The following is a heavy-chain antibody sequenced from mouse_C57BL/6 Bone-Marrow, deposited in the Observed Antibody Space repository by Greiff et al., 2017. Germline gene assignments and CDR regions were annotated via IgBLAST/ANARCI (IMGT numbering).Heavy chain of an antibody. V-gene: IGHV5-4*03. Sequence: EVMLVESGGGFVKPGGSLKFSCAASGFTFSSYAMPWVRQTPEKRLEWVATISDGGSYTYYPDNVKGRFTISRDNAKNTLYLQMSHLKSEDTAVYYCARDYGSSPWFAYWGQGTLVTVSA. D-gene: IGHD1-1*01. CDR3: ARDYGSSPWFAY. CDR2: ISDGGSYT. CDR1: GFTFSSYA. J-gene: IGHJ3*01.